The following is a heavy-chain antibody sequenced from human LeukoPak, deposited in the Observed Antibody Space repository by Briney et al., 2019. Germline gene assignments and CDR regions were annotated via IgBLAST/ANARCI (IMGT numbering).Heavy chain of an antibody. D-gene: IGHD1-14*01. CDR1: GGSVSSGSYY. CDR2: VYYHGGT. Sequence: SETLSLTCTVSGGSVSSGSYYWSWIRQPPGKGLEWIGYVYYHGGTNYNPSLKSRVTVSVDTSKNQFSLKLTSVTAADTAVYYCARRVGTRDWYFDLWGRGTLVTVSS. J-gene: IGHJ2*01. CDR3: ARRVGTRDWYFDL. V-gene: IGHV4-61*01.